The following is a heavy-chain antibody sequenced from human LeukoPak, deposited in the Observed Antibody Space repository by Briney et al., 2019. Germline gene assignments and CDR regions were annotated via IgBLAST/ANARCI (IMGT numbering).Heavy chain of an antibody. Sequence: SSETLSLTCAVYGGSFSGYYWSWIRQPPGKGLEWIGEINHSGSTNYNPSLKSRVTISVDTSKNQFSLKLSSVTAADTAVYYCASYTAGTVRVLDAFDIWGQGTMVTVSS. CDR3: ASYTAGTVRVLDAFDI. D-gene: IGHD6-13*01. CDR1: GGSFSGYY. V-gene: IGHV4-34*01. J-gene: IGHJ3*02. CDR2: INHSGST.